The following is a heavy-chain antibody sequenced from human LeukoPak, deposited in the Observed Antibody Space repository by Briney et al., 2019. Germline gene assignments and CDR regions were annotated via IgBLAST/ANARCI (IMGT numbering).Heavy chain of an antibody. CDR2: VDPEDGET. V-gene: IGHV1-69-2*01. CDR3: ATGEYPYYYYMDV. J-gene: IGHJ6*03. CDR1: GYTFTDYY. D-gene: IGHD3-10*01. Sequence: GASVKVSCKASGYTFTDYYMHWVQQAPGKGLEWMGRVDPEDGETIYAEKFQGRVTITADTSTDTAYMELSSLRSEDTAVYYCATGEYPYYYYMDVWGKGTTVTVSS.